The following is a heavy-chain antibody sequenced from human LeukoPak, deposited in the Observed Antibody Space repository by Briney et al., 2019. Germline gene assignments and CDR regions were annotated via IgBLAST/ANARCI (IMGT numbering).Heavy chain of an antibody. D-gene: IGHD2-8*01. CDR2: VFHRRTVRP. Sequence: SPTLSPTYPADAASLAPPYDWASFRQPPGKSLAQVATVFHRRTVRPYSNPAHGSRVTMSLDTSQNQFSLNLTSGTAADTALYCGARVLNAPKFVDSWGQGMLVAVSS. J-gene: IGHJ4*02. V-gene: IGHV4-38-2*02. CDR3: ARVLNAPKFVDS. CDR1: AASLAPPYD.